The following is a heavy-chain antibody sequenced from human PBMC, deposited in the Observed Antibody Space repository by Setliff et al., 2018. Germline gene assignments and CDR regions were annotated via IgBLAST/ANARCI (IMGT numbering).Heavy chain of an antibody. CDR3: VRAPPTVVIPPGRAFFDP. D-gene: IGHD2-2*01. CDR2: ISAYNGNI. CDR1: GYTFTSYG. V-gene: IGHV1-18*01. Sequence: ASVKVSCKASGYTFTSYGVSWVRQAPGRGLEWMGWISAYNGNINYAQKFQGRVTVTTDTYPSTANMALRSLRSDDTAVYYCVRAPPTVVIPPGRAFFDPWGQGTLVTVSS. J-gene: IGHJ5*02.